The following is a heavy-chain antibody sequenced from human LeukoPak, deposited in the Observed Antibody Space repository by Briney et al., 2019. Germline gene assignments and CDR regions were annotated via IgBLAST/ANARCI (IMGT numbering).Heavy chain of an antibody. CDR3: VRDRWPGLGDF. CDR1: GFTVSDNY. D-gene: IGHD6-19*01. Sequence: PGGSLRLSCAASGFTVSDNYMSWVRQAPGKGLEWDSTVYSGGLTYYSDPVKGRFTISRDNSKNTLYLQMSSLRAEDTAVYYCVRDRWPGLGDFWGQGTTVTVSS. J-gene: IGHJ6*02. CDR2: VYSGGLT. V-gene: IGHV3-66*01.